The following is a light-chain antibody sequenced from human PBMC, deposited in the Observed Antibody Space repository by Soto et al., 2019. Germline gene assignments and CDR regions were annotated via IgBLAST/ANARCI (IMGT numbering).Light chain of an antibody. Sequence: DIQMTQSPSTLSASVGDRVTITCRASQNIRTWLSWYQQKPGKAPNLLIFDASSLHSGVPSRFSGSGSGTEFTLTITSLQPDDFATYYCQQYNSYSPWTFGQGTKVEIK. V-gene: IGKV1-5*01. CDR3: QQYNSYSPWT. CDR2: DAS. J-gene: IGKJ1*01. CDR1: QNIRTW.